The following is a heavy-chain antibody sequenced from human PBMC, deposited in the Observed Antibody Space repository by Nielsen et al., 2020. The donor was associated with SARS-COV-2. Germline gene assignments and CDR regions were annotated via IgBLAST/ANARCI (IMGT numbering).Heavy chain of an antibody. CDR3: AKENFESTDYGEDAFDI. D-gene: IGHD4/OR15-4a*01. CDR1: GFIFSSYT. V-gene: IGHV3-23*01. J-gene: IGHJ3*02. CDR2: VSGRGHKS. Sequence: GESLKISCVGSGFIFSSYTMHWVRQAPGKGLEWVSGVSGRGHKSFYADSVKGRFTISRDNSKNTVYLQMHSLRAEDTALYYCAKENFESTDYGEDAFDIWGQGTLVTVSS.